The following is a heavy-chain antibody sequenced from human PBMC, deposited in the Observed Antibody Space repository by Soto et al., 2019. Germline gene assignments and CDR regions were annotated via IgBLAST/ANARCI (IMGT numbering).Heavy chain of an antibody. CDR3: ARHAYSGYDQFDY. CDR2: IYYSGST. CDR1: GGSISSYY. J-gene: IGHJ4*02. Sequence: SETLSLTCTVSGGSISSYYWSWIRQPPGKGLEWIGYIYYSGSTNYNPSLKSRVTISVDTSKNQFSLKLSSVTAADTAVYYCARHAYSGYDQFDYWGQGTLVTVSS. V-gene: IGHV4-59*08. D-gene: IGHD5-12*01.